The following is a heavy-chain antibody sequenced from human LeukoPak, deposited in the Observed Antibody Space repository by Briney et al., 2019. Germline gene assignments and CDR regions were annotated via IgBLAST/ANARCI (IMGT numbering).Heavy chain of an antibody. J-gene: IGHJ5*02. V-gene: IGHV4-34*01. CDR2: INHSGST. D-gene: IGHD2-15*01. CDR1: GGSFSGYY. Sequence: PSETLSLTCAVYGGSFSGYYWSWIRQLPGKRLEWIGEINHSGSTNYNPSLKSRVTISVDTSKNQFSLKLSSVTAADTAVYYCARGPLRVAARFDPWGQGTLVTVSS. CDR3: ARGPLRVAARFDP.